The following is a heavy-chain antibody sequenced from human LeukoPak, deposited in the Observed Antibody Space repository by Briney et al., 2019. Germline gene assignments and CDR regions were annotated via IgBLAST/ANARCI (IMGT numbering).Heavy chain of an antibody. D-gene: IGHD3-16*02. CDR3: ARVTIWGTYRYSFDS. J-gene: IGHJ4*02. CDR2: ISVYNGNA. V-gene: IGHV1-18*04. CDR1: GYTFINYG. Sequence: WASVRVSCKASGYTFINYGITWVRQAPGQGLEWMGWISVYNGNANYAQRLQDRVIITADTSTTTAYMDLRSLTSDDTAIYYSARVTIWGTYRYSFDSWGQGSLVTVSP.